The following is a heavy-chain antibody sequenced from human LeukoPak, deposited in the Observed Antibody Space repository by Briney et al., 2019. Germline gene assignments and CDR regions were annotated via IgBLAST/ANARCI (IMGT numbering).Heavy chain of an antibody. CDR2: VSLSGLT. J-gene: IGHJ4*02. CDR1: GGSISSGSYY. V-gene: IGHV4-39*07. D-gene: IGHD2-8*01. Sequence: SETLSLTCTVSGGSISSGSYYWGWVRQPPGQGLEWIGEVSLSGLTNYNPSLSSRVIMALDTSKNHLSLHLTSVTAADTAVYYCSRENGAFSPFGYWGQGYLVTVLS. CDR3: SRENGAFSPFGY.